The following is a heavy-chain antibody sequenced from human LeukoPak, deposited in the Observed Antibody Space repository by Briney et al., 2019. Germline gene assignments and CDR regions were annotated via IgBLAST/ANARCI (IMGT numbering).Heavy chain of an antibody. Sequence: SETPSLTCTVSGGSISSSYWSWIRQPPGKGLEWIGYIYYSGSTNYNPSLKSRVIISLDTSKNQFSLNLRSVTAADTAVYYCAREGMIATGREPAEIWGQGTVVTVSS. CDR3: AREGMIATGREPAEI. V-gene: IGHV4-59*01. CDR1: GGSISSSY. J-gene: IGHJ3*02. CDR2: IYYSGST. D-gene: IGHD3-22*01.